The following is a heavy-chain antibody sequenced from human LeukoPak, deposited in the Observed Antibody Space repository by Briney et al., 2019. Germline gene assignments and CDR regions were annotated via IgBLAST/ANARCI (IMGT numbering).Heavy chain of an antibody. CDR1: GGSFSGYY. D-gene: IGHD6-13*01. Sequence: SETLSLTCAVYGGSFSGYYRSWIRQPPGKGLEWIGEINHSGSNNYNPSLKSRVTISVDTSKNQFSLKLSSVTAADTAVYYCARGFGAAAGTLDYWGQGTLVTVSS. V-gene: IGHV4-34*01. CDR2: INHSGSN. CDR3: ARGFGAAAGTLDY. J-gene: IGHJ4*02.